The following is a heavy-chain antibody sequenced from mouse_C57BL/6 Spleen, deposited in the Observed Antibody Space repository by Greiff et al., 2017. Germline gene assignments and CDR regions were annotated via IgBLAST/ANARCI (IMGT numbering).Heavy chain of an antibody. Sequence: EVKLVESEGGLVQPGSSMKLSCTASGFTFSDYYMAWVRQVPEKGLEWVANITYDGSSTYYLDSLKSRFIISRDNAKNILYLQMSSLKSEDTATYYCARGYYDYEDYAMDYWGQGTSVTVSS. D-gene: IGHD2-4*01. CDR1: GFTFSDYY. J-gene: IGHJ4*01. CDR2: ITYDGSST. CDR3: ARGYYDYEDYAMDY. V-gene: IGHV5-16*01.